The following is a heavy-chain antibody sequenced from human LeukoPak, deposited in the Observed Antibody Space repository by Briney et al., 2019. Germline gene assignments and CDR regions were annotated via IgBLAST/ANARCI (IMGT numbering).Heavy chain of an antibody. D-gene: IGHD3-10*01. CDR1: GGSFSGYY. V-gene: IGHV4-34*01. CDR3: ARTWGYYGSGSYLGY. J-gene: IGHJ4*02. Sequence: SETLSLTCAVYGGSFSGYYWSWIRQPPGKGLEWIGEINHSGSTNYNPSLKSRVTISVDTSKNKFSLKLSSVTAADTAVYYCARTWGYYGSGSYLGYWGQGTLVNVSS. CDR2: INHSGST.